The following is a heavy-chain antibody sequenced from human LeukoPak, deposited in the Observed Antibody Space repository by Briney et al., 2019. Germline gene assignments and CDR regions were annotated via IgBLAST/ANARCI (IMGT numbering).Heavy chain of an antibody. J-gene: IGHJ4*02. CDR1: TVSTSSYY. D-gene: IGHD3-10*01. CDR3: AGDRSLYNSGSYYSSFEY. V-gene: IGHV4-4*07. Sequence: SETLSLTCTVSTVSTSSYYWSWIRQPAGKGLEWIGRIHTSGATNYNPSLKSRLTMSVDTSKNQFSLNLSSVTAADTAVYFCAGDRSLYNSGSYYSSFEYWGQGILVTVSS. CDR2: IHTSGAT.